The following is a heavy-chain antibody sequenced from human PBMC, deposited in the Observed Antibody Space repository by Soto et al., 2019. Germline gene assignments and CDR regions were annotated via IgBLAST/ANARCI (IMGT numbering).Heavy chain of an antibody. CDR2: FDPEDGET. V-gene: IGHV1-24*01. CDR1: GYTLTELS. CDR3: ARVSLTYYYDSSGYLYYFDY. D-gene: IGHD3-22*01. Sequence: ASVKVSCKVSGYTLTELSMHWVRQAPGKGLEWMGGFDPEDGETIYAQKFQGRVTMTEDTSTDTAYMELSSLRSEDTAVYYCARVSLTYYYDSSGYLYYFDYWGQGTLVTVSS. J-gene: IGHJ4*02.